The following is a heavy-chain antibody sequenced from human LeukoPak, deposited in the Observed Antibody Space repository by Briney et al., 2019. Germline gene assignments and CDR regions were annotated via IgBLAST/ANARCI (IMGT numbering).Heavy chain of an antibody. CDR3: ARGLVDEGYDILTGFDY. Sequence: PSETLSLTCTVSGGSISSSSYYWGWTRQPPGKGLEWIGSIYYSGSTYYNPSLKSRVTISVDTSKNQFSLKLSSVTAADTAVYYCARGLVDEGYDILTGFDYWGQGTLVTVSS. CDR2: IYYSGST. CDR1: GGSISSSSYY. J-gene: IGHJ4*02. V-gene: IGHV4-39*07. D-gene: IGHD3-9*01.